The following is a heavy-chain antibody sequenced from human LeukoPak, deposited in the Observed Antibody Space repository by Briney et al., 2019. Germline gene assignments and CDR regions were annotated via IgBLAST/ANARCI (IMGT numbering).Heavy chain of an antibody. V-gene: IGHV4-38-2*02. D-gene: IGHD3-10*01. Sequence: SETLSLTCTVSGYSISSGYYWGWIRQPPGKGLEWIGSIYHSGSTYHNPSLKSRVTISVDTSKNQFSLKLSSVTAADTAVYYCVAVTGYGSGSYRDYWGQGTLVTVSS. CDR2: IYHSGST. J-gene: IGHJ4*02. CDR1: GYSISSGYY. CDR3: VAVTGYGSGSYRDY.